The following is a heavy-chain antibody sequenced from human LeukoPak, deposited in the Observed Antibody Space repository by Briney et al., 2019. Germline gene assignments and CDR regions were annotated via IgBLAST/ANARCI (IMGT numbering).Heavy chain of an antibody. CDR1: GFTFDDYA. J-gene: IGHJ4*02. CDR3: AYSSRRGYFDY. D-gene: IGHD6-13*01. CDR2: ASYEGSTK. Sequence: GGSLRLSCAASGFTFDDYAMHWVRQAPGKGLEWVAVASYEGSTKYYADSVKDRFIISRDNSKNTLYLQMNSLRAEDTAVYYCAYSSRRGYFDYWGQGTLVTVSS. V-gene: IGHV3-30*14.